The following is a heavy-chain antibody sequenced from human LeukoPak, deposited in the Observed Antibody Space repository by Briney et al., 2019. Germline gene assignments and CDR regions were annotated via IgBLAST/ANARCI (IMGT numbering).Heavy chain of an antibody. J-gene: IGHJ3*02. CDR2: IYTSGST. V-gene: IGHV4-61*02. D-gene: IGHD3-16*01. CDR3: ASSYPYPFDAFDI. Sequence: SETLSLTCTVSGDSISSGRHYWSWIRQPAGKGLEWIGRIYTSGSTNYNPSLKSRVTMSVDTSKNQFSLKLSSVTAADTAVYYCASSYPYPFDAFDIWGQGTMVTVSS. CDR1: GDSISSGRHY.